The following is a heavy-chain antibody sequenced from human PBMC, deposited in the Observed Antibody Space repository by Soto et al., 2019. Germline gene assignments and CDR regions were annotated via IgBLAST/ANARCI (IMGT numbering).Heavy chain of an antibody. CDR2: IWYDGSNK. Sequence: GGSLRLSCAASGFTFSSYGMHWVRQAPGKGLEWVAVIWYDGSNKYYADSVKGRFTISRDNSKNTLYLQMNSLRAEDTAVYYCARDQGEEWLRLRYIPTYYGMDVWGQGTTVTVSS. CDR3: ARDQGEEWLRLRYIPTYYGMDV. CDR1: GFTFSSYG. V-gene: IGHV3-33*01. J-gene: IGHJ6*02. D-gene: IGHD5-12*01.